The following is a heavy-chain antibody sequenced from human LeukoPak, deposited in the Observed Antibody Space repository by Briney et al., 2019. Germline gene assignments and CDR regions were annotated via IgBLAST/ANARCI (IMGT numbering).Heavy chain of an antibody. D-gene: IGHD2-15*01. J-gene: IGHJ4*02. V-gene: IGHV5-51*01. CDR3: VRLRSSDIVVVVAADY. Sequence: GESLKISYKGSGCSFTSYWIGWVRQMPGKGLEWMGIIYPGDSDTRYSPSFQGQVTISADKSISTAYLQWSSLKASDTAMYYCVRLRSSDIVVVVAADYWGQGTLVTVSS. CDR2: IYPGDSDT. CDR1: GCSFTSYW.